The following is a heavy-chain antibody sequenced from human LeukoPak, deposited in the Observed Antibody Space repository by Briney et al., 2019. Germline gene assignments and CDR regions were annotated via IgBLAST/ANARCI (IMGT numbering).Heavy chain of an antibody. CDR1: GGSISSYY. D-gene: IGHD6-19*01. J-gene: IGHJ6*03. CDR2: IYTSGST. V-gene: IGHV4-4*07. CDR3: ARVSPSGWSGYYYYYMDV. Sequence: SETLSLTCTVSGGSISSYYWSWIRQPAGKGLEWIGRIYTSGSTNYNPSLKSRVTMSVDTSKNQFSLKLGSVTAADTAVYYCARVSPSGWSGYYYYYMDVWGKGTTDTVSS.